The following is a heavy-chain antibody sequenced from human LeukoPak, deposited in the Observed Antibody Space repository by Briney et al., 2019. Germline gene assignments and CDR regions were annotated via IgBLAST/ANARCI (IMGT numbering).Heavy chain of an antibody. CDR1: GGSFSRGSFF. J-gene: IGHJ4*02. V-gene: IGHV4-61*01. CDR3: ARERYYYESSGYYWLFDY. Sequence: SETLSLTCSVSGGSFSRGSFFWTWIRQPPGKGLEWIGYSYYSGSTNYNPSLKSRVTISVDTSKSQFSQNLNSVTAADTAVYYGARERYYYESSGYYWLFDYWGQGTLVIVSS. CDR2: SYYSGST. D-gene: IGHD3-22*01.